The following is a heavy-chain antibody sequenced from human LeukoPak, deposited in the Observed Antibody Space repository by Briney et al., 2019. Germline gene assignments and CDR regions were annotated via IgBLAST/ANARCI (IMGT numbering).Heavy chain of an antibody. D-gene: IGHD6-13*01. CDR1: GYTFTSYS. CDR3: ARDLRYSSSWYRVFDY. V-gene: IGHV1-18*01. CDR2: ISAYNGNT. Sequence: ASVKVSCKASGYTFTSYSISWVRQAPGQGLEWMGWISAYNGNTNYAQKLQGRVTMTTDTSTSTAYMELRSLRSDDTAVYYCARDLRYSSSWYRVFDYWGQGTLVTVSS. J-gene: IGHJ4*02.